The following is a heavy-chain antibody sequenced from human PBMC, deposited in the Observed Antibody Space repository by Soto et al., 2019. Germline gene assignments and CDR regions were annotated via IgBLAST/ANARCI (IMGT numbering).Heavy chain of an antibody. CDR2: IFSNDEK. J-gene: IGHJ4*02. Sequence: QVTLKESGPVLVKPTETLTLTCTVSGFSLSNARMGVSWIRQPPGKALEWLAHIFSNDEKSYSTSLKSRLTNPQXXPXSXAVLTMTNMDPVDTATYYCARIRGAGWELPRCYFDYWGQGTLVTVSS. CDR1: GFSLSNARMG. V-gene: IGHV2-26*01. D-gene: IGHD1-26*01. CDR3: ARIRGAGWELPRCYFDY.